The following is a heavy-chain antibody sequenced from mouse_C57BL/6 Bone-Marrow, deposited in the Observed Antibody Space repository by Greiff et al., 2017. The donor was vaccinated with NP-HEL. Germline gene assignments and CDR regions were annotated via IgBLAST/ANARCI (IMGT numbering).Heavy chain of an antibody. J-gene: IGHJ3*01. CDR2: ILPGGGST. Sequence: QVQLQQSGAELMKPGASVKLSCKATGYTFTGYWIEWVKQRPGHGLEWIGEILPGGGSTNYNEKFKGKATFTADTSSNTAYMQLSSLTTEDSAIYYCARRANYYGSSPWFAYWGQGTLVTVSA. CDR1: GYTFTGYW. D-gene: IGHD1-1*01. CDR3: ARRANYYGSSPWFAY. V-gene: IGHV1-9*01.